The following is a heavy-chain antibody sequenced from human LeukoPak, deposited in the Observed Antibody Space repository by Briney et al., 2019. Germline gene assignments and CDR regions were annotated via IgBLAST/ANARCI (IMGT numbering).Heavy chain of an antibody. CDR1: GYSISSGYY. V-gene: IGHV4-4*07. CDR2: IYTSGST. D-gene: IGHD3-10*01. CDR3: ARARYYGSGSYYFDY. J-gene: IGHJ4*02. Sequence: SETLSLTCTVSGYSISSGYYWGWIRQPAGKGLEWIGRIYTSGSTNYNPSLKSRVTMSVDTSKNQFSLKLSSVTAADTAVYYCARARYYGSGSYYFDYWGQGTLVTVSS.